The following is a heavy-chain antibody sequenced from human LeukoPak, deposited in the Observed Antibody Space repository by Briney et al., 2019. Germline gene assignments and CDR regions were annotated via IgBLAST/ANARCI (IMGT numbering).Heavy chain of an antibody. CDR3: AKEEDIVVVPAATGVDY. CDR1: GFTFSSYA. CDR2: ISGSGGST. V-gene: IGHV3-23*01. J-gene: IGHJ4*02. Sequence: PGGSLRLSCAASGFTFSSYAMSWVRQAPGKGLEWVSAISGSGGSTYYADSVMGRFTISRDNSKNTLYLQMNSLRAEDTAVYYCAKEEDIVVVPAATGVDYWGQGTLVTVSS. D-gene: IGHD2-2*01.